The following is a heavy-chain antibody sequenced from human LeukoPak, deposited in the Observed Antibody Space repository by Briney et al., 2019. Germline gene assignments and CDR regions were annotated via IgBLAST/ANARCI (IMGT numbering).Heavy chain of an antibody. Sequence: SETLSLTCAVYGGSFSGYYWSWIRQPPGKGLEWIGEINHSGSTNYNPSLKSRVTISVDTSKNQFSLKLGSVTAADTAVYYCARGGRTKIIDYWGQGTLVTVSS. V-gene: IGHV4-34*01. J-gene: IGHJ4*02. CDR2: INHSGST. CDR1: GGSFSGYY. CDR3: ARGGRTKIIDY.